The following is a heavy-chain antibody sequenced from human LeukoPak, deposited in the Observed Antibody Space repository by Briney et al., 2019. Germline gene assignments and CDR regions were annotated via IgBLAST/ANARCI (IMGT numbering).Heavy chain of an antibody. J-gene: IGHJ6*03. CDR1: GFTFSDYY. D-gene: IGHD3-3*01. CDR3: AKTSLSDASGHYYYMDV. Sequence: GGSLRLSCAASGFTFSDYYMSWIRQSPGKGLEWLSYIGRRGGDEHYADSVKGRFTISRDNSQNTVSLQVNNLRTEDTALYFCAKTSLSDASGHYYYMDVWGKGTTVTVSS. V-gene: IGHV3-11*06. CDR2: IGRRGGDE.